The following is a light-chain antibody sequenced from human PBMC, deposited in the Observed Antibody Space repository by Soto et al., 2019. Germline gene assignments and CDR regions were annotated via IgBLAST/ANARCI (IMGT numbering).Light chain of an antibody. Sequence: QSVLTQPRSVSGSPGQSVTISCTGTTSDVGGYNSVSWYQKYPDKAPTLLIYEATKRPSGISDRFSGSKSGFTASLTISGLRAEDEADYYCCSLEGSNALVVFGGGTKLTVL. CDR3: CSLEGSNALVV. CDR1: TSDVGGYNS. V-gene: IGLV2-11*01. J-gene: IGLJ2*01. CDR2: EAT.